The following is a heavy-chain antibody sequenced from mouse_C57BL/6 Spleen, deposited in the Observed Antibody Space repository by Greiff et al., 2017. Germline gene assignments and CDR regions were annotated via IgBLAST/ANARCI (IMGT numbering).Heavy chain of an antibody. J-gene: IGHJ4*01. CDR2: IWTGGGT. D-gene: IGHD1-1*01. V-gene: IGHV2-9-1*01. CDR1: GFSLTSYA. CDR3: ARIYYYGGYAMDY. Sequence: VQLQQSGPGLVAPSQSLSITCTVSGFSLTSYAISWVRQPPGKGLEWLGVIWTGGGTNYNSALKSRLSISKDNSKSQVFLKMNSLQTEDTARYYCARIYYYGGYAMDYWGQGTSVTVSS.